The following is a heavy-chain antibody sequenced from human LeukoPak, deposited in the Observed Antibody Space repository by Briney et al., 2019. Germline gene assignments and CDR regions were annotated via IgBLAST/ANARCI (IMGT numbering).Heavy chain of an antibody. J-gene: IGHJ4*02. D-gene: IGHD6-6*01. CDR1: GGSISSYY. V-gene: IGHV4-4*07. CDR3: ARSIAASPTDN. CDR2: IYTSGKT. Sequence: SETLSLTCTVSGGSISSYYWSWIRQPAGKGLEWIGRIYTSGKTNYNHSLKSRVSMSVDTSKNQFSLKLSSVTAADTAVYYCARSIAASPTDNWGQGTLVTVSS.